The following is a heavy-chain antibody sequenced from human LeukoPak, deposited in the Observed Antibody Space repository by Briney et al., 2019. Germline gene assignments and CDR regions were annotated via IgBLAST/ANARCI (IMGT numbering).Heavy chain of an antibody. CDR2: IKRKSDGGTT. CDR3: TTDSDYGDYGLDY. D-gene: IGHD4-17*01. V-gene: IGHV3-15*01. J-gene: IGHJ4*02. Sequence: GGSLRLSCAASGFTFSNAWMSWVRQAPGKGPEWVGHIKRKSDGGTTGYAAPVNGRFTISRDDSQNTLFLEMNSLKIEDTAVYYCTTDSDYGDYGLDYWGQGTLVTVSS. CDR1: GFTFSNAW.